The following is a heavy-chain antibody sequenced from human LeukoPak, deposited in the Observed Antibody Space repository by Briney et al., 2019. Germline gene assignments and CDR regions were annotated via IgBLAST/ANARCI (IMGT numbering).Heavy chain of an antibody. CDR3: ARWGSIAVARFDY. D-gene: IGHD3-16*01. CDR1: GGSISSYY. V-gene: IGHV4-59*01. J-gene: IGHJ4*02. CDR2: IYYTGST. Sequence: SETLSLTCTVSGGSISSYYWSWIRQPPRKGLEWIGYIYYTGSTNYNPSLTSRVNISVDTSKNQFALNLTSVTSADTAVYYCARWGSIAVARFDYWGQGSLVSDSS.